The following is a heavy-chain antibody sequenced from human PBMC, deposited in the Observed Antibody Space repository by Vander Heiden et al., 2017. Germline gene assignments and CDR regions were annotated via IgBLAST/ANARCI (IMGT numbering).Heavy chain of an antibody. CDR2: ITFDGTSK. Sequence: VQLVESGGGVVQAGWILGLSFPSSGFTFGSYGMRWVRQVPGKGLEWVAVITFDGTSKYHADSVEGRFTSSRDKSKNTLYLQMNSLRIEDTAVYYCANSQGYYYGMDVWGQGTTVTVSS. CDR3: ANSQGYYYGMDV. V-gene: IGHV3-30*18. J-gene: IGHJ6*02. CDR1: GFTFGSYG.